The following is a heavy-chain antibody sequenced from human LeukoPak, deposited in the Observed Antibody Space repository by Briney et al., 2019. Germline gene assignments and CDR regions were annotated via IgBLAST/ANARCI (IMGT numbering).Heavy chain of an antibody. CDR3: ARDSAYGGNS. CDR2: IIPILGIA. D-gene: IGHD4-23*01. V-gene: IGHV1-69*04. J-gene: IGHJ4*02. Sequence: SVKVSCKASGYTFTGYYMHWVRQAPGQGLEWMGRIIPILGIANYAQKFQGRVTITADKSTSTAYMELSSLRSEDTAVYYCARDSAYGGNSWGQGTLVTVSS. CDR1: GYTFTGYY.